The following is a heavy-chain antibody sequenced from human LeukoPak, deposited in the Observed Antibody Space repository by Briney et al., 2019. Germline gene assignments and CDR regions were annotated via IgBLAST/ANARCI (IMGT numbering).Heavy chain of an antibody. D-gene: IGHD4-11*01. CDR3: ARDLYSNYNYYYYYMDV. CDR1: GYTFTGYY. V-gene: IGHV1-2*02. CDR2: INPNSGGT. Sequence: ASVKVSCKASGYTFTGYYMHWVRQAPGQGREWMGWINPNSGGTNYAQKFQGRVTMTRDSSIRTAYMELSRLRSDDTAVYYCARDLYSNYNYYYYYMDVWGKGTTVTVSS. J-gene: IGHJ6*03.